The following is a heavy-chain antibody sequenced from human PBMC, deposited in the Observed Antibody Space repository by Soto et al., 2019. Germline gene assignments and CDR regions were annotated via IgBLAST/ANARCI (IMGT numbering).Heavy chain of an antibody. D-gene: IGHD5-18*01. J-gene: IGHJ5*02. V-gene: IGHV1-18*01. CDR2: MNPNSGNT. CDR3: ARVVTYNWFDP. CDR1: GYTFTSYD. Sequence: ASVKVSCKASGYTFTSYDINWVRQATGQGLEWMGWMNPNSGNTNYAQKLQGRVTMTTDTSTSTAYMELRSLRSDDTAVYYRARVVTYNWFDPWGQGTQVTVSS.